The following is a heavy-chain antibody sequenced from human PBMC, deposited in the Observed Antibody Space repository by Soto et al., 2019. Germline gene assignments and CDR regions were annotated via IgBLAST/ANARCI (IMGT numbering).Heavy chain of an antibody. J-gene: IGHJ6*02. V-gene: IGHV1-46*04. Sequence: ASVKVSCKASGYTFTSYYMHWVRQAPGQGLEWMGRINPSGGSTSYAQKLRGRVTMTRDTSTSTAYMELSRLRSEDTAVYYCARESEGGAGGHYYYYVIDVWGQGTTVTVSS. D-gene: IGHD3-16*01. CDR1: GYTFTSYY. CDR2: INPSGGST. CDR3: ARESEGGAGGHYYYYVIDV.